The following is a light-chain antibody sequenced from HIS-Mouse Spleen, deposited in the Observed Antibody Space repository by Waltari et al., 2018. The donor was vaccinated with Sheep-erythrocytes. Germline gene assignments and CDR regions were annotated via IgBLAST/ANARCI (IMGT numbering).Light chain of an antibody. Sequence: LTQPASVSGSPGQSITISCTGTSSDVGSYNLVSWYQQHPGKAPKLMIYEGSKRPSGVSNRFAGSKSGNAASLTISGLQAEDEADYYCCSYAGSSTPWVFGGGTKLTVL. CDR1: SSDVGSYNL. V-gene: IGLV2-23*01. CDR2: EGS. J-gene: IGLJ3*02. CDR3: CSYAGSSTPWV.